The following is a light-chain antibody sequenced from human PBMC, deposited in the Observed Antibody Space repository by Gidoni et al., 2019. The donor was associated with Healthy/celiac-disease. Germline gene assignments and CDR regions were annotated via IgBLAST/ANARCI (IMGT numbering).Light chain of an antibody. CDR1: HSVSSN. J-gene: IGKJ1*01. Sequence: EIVMTQSPATLSVSPGERATLSCRASHSVSSNLAWYQQKPGQAPRLLIYGASTRATGIPARFSGSGYGTEFTLTISSLQSEDFAVYYCQQYNNWPRTFGQGTKVEIK. V-gene: IGKV3-15*01. CDR3: QQYNNWPRT. CDR2: GAS.